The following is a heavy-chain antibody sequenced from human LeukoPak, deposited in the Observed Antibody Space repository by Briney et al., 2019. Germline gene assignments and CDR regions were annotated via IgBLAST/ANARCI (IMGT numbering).Heavy chain of an antibody. CDR2: ISVSGDNT. CDR3: ARGGGMDV. CDR1: GFTFSRYA. V-gene: IGHV3-23*01. Sequence: PGASLRLSCAASGFTFSRYAMSWVRQGPGKGLEWVSAISVSGDNTYYADSVKGRFTVSRDNSKNTLYLQTNSLRAEDTALYYCARGGGMDVWGQGTTVAVSS. J-gene: IGHJ6*02.